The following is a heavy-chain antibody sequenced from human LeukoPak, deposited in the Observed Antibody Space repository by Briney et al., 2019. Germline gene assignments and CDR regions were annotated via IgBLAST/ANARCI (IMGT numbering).Heavy chain of an antibody. CDR2: IKKDGSEK. J-gene: IGHJ4*02. V-gene: IGHV3-7*01. CDR1: GFTFSSYA. CDR3: ARHLSGITGYTYGRGIDY. Sequence: GGSLRLSCAASGFTFSSYAMSWVRQAPGKGLEWVANIKKDGSEKYYVDSVKGRFTISRDNAKTSLYLQMNSLRAEDTAVYYCARHLSGITGYTYGRGIDYWGQGTLVTVSS. D-gene: IGHD5-18*01.